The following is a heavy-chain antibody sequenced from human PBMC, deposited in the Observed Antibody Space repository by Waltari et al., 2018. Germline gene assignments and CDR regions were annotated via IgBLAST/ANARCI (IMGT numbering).Heavy chain of an antibody. Sequence: QVQLQQWGAGLLKPSETLSLTCAVYGGSFSGYCWSWIRQPPGKGLEWIGEINHSGSTNYNPSLKSRVTISVDTSKNQCSLKLSSVTAADTAVYYCARMMTTVKRGFDYWGQGTLVTVSS. V-gene: IGHV4-34*01. CDR2: INHSGST. CDR3: ARMMTTVKRGFDY. J-gene: IGHJ4*02. D-gene: IGHD4-4*01. CDR1: GGSFSGYC.